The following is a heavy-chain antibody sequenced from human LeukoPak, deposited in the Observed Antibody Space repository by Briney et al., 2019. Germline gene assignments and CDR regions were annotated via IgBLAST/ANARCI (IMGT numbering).Heavy chain of an antibody. CDR2: INPNSGGT. J-gene: IGHJ4*02. D-gene: IGHD2-21*01. V-gene: IGHV1-2*02. Sequence: GASVKVSCKASGYTFTGYNIHWVRQAPGQGLEWMGWINPNSGGTDYAQKFQGRVTMTRDTSISTAYMELSRLTSDDTAVYYCARLKYCGGDCYPDYWGQGTLVTVSS. CDR1: GYTFTGYN. CDR3: ARLKYCGGDCYPDY.